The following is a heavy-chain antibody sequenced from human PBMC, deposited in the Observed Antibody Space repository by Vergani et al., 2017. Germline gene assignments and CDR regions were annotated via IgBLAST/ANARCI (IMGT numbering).Heavy chain of an antibody. J-gene: IGHJ4*02. CDR3: ADYDSSGYYYDY. Sequence: EVQLLESGGGLVQPGGSLRLSCAASGFTFSSYAMGWVRQAPGKGLEWVSAISGSGGSTYYADSVKGRFTISRDNSKNTLYLQMNSLRAEDTAVYYCADYDSSGYYYDYWGQGTLVTVSS. V-gene: IGHV3-23*01. CDR2: ISGSGGST. D-gene: IGHD3-22*01. CDR1: GFTFSSYA.